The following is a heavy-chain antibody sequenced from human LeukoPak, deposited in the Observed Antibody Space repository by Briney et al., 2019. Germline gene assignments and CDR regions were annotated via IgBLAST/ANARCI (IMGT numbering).Heavy chain of an antibody. J-gene: IGHJ5*02. CDR1: GFTFSSYA. D-gene: IGHD6-13*01. Sequence: GGSLRLSCAASGFTFSSYAMNWVRQAPGKGLEWVSHISGSGISTYYADSVKGRFTFSRDNSKNTLYLQMNSLRAEDTAVYYCAKNPHSSSWYWFDPWGQGTLVTVSS. CDR3: AKNPHSSSWYWFDP. V-gene: IGHV3-23*01. CDR2: ISGSGIST.